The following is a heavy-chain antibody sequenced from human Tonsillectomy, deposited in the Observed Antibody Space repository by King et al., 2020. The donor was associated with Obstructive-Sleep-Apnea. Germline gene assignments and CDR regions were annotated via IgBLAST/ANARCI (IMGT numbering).Heavy chain of an antibody. D-gene: IGHD6-19*01. CDR1: RFTFDDYA. J-gene: IGHJ4*02. CDR2: INWNSGSI. CDR3: AKDLSSGWYRGADY. V-gene: IGHV3-9*01. Sequence: VQLVESWGGLVQPGRSLRLSCAASRFTFDDYAMHWFRQAPGKGLEWVSGINWNSGSIGYADSLKGRFTISRDNAKNSLYLQMNSLRAEDTALYYCAKDLSSGWYRGADYWGQGTLVTVSS.